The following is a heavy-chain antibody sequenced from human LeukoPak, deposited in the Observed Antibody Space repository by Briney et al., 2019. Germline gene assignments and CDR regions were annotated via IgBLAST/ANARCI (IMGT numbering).Heavy chain of an antibody. CDR3: AKGRYSSGYFNFDY. J-gene: IGHJ4*02. Sequence: PGGSLRLSCAASGFTFDDYAMHWVRQAPGKGLEWVSGISWNSGSIGYADSVKGRFTISRDNAKNSLYLQMNSLRAEDTALYYCAKGRYSSGYFNFDYWGRGTLVTVSS. V-gene: IGHV3-9*01. D-gene: IGHD3-22*01. CDR2: ISWNSGSI. CDR1: GFTFDDYA.